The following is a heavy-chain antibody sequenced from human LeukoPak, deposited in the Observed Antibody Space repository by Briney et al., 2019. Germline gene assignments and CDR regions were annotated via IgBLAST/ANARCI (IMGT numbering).Heavy chain of an antibody. CDR3: ARDNRDMEWELHY. CDR1: GFTFSSYS. Sequence: GGSLRLSCAASGFTFSSYSMNWVRQAPGKGLEWVSYISSSSSTIYYADSVKGRFPISRDNAKNSLYLQMNSLRAEDTAVYYCARDNRDMEWELHYWGQGTLVTVSS. J-gene: IGHJ4*02. CDR2: ISSSSSTI. V-gene: IGHV3-48*01. D-gene: IGHD1-26*01.